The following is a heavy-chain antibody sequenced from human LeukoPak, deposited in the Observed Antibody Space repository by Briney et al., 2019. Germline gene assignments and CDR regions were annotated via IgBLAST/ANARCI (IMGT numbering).Heavy chain of an antibody. D-gene: IGHD2-8*01. J-gene: IGHJ6*03. CDR3: ARDLMMEGRYFNYYMDV. CDR2: INEDGTDS. Sequence: GGSLRLSCTASGFTFSGHWIHWVRQAPGMGLVWVSRINEDGTDSMYAESVKGRFTISRDNAKNTVYLQMNSLRAEDTALYYCARDLMMEGRYFNYYMDVWGEGTTVTVSS. V-gene: IGHV3-74*03. CDR1: GFTFSGHW.